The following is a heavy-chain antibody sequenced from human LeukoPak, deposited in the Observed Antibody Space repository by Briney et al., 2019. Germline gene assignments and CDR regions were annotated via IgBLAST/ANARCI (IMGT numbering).Heavy chain of an antibody. D-gene: IGHD6-13*01. Sequence: GRSLRLSCAASGFTFSSYGMHWVRQAPGKGLEWVAVISYDGSNKYYADSVKGRFTISRDNSKNTLYLQMNSLRAEDTAVYYCAKDLVGSYSSSWSFDYWGQGTLVTVSS. CDR1: GFTFSSYG. CDR3: AKDLVGSYSSSWSFDY. CDR2: ISYDGSNK. V-gene: IGHV3-30*18. J-gene: IGHJ4*02.